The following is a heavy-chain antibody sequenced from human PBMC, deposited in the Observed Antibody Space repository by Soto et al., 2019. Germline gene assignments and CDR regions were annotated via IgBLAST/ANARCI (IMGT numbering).Heavy chain of an antibody. J-gene: IGHJ4*02. V-gene: IGHV3-48*02. CDR3: ARERSYYDSSGYRPYFDY. CDR1: GFTFSSYS. D-gene: IGHD3-22*01. CDR2: ISSSSSTI. Sequence: GGSLRLSCAASGFTFSSYSMNWVRQAPGKGLEWVSYISSSSSTIYYADSVKGRFTISRDNAKNSLYLQMNSLRDEDTAVYYCARERSYYDSSGYRPYFDYWGQGTLVTVSS.